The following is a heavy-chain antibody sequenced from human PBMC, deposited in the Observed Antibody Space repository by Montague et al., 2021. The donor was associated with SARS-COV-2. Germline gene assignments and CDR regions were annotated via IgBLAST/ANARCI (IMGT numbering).Heavy chain of an antibody. CDR3: AKDIVRDYYDSSGYYGGSVDY. D-gene: IGHD3-22*01. V-gene: IGHV3-43*02. J-gene: IGHJ4*02. Sequence: SLRLSCAASGFTFDDYAMHWVRQAPGKGLEWVSLISGDGGSTYYADSVKGRFTIPRDNSKNSLYLQMNSLRTEDTALYYCAKDIVRDYYDSSGYYGGSVDYWGQGTLVTVSS. CDR1: GFTFDDYA. CDR2: ISGDGGST.